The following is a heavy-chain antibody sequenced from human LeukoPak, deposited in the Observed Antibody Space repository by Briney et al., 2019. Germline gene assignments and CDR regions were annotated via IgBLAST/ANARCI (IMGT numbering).Heavy chain of an antibody. CDR3: ARSVVPGIIQWSLDY. Sequence: GGSLRLSCAASGFTFSNHYMTGVRQAPGMGLEWVANIKPDGSEKECVDSVKGRFTISRDNARNSLYLQMDSLRAEDTAVYYCARSVVPGIIQWSLDYWGQGALVTVSS. D-gene: IGHD2-2*01. CDR2: IKPDGSEK. V-gene: IGHV3-7*01. J-gene: IGHJ4*02. CDR1: GFTFSNHY.